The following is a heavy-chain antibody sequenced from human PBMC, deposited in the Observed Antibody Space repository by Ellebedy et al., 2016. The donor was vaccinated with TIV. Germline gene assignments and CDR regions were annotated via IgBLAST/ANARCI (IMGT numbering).Heavy chain of an antibody. J-gene: IGHJ5*02. CDR3: ARRGSYGDYAVQVNPWFDP. CDR1: GFSFRSYW. V-gene: IGHV3-7*01. CDR2: IYQDGSNQ. D-gene: IGHD4-17*01. Sequence: GGSLRLSCVASGFSFRSYWMSWVRQAPGKGLEWVANIYQDGSNQYYVDSVKGRFTISRDNAKNSLYLQMNGLRAEDTAVYYCARRGSYGDYAVQVNPWFDPWGQGTLVTVSS.